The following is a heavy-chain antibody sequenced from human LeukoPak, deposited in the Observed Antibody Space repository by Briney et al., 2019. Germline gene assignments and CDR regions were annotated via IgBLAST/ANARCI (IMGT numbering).Heavy chain of an antibody. CDR1: GGSISSGSYY. D-gene: IGHD6-19*01. J-gene: IGHJ4*02. V-gene: IGHV4-61*02. Sequence: ASETLSLTCTVSGGSISSGSYYWSWIRQPAGKGLEWIGRIYTSGSTNYNPSLKSRVTIFVDTSKNQFSLKLSSVTAADTAVYYCAREVLRSGWYGGAFDYWGQGTLVTVST. CDR3: AREVLRSGWYGGAFDY. CDR2: IYTSGST.